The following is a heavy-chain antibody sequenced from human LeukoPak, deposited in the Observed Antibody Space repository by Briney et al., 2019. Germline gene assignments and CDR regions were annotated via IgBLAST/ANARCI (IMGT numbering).Heavy chain of an antibody. J-gene: IGHJ4*02. Sequence: PGGSLRLSCAASGFTFSSYAMSWVRQAPGKGLEWVSAISGSGGSTYYADSVKGRFTISRDNSKNTLYLQMNSLRAEDTAVYYCAEAPTISPAAGPKPDYWGQGTLVTVSS. CDR1: GFTFSSYA. CDR3: AEAPTISPAAGPKPDY. CDR2: ISGSGGST. V-gene: IGHV3-23*01. D-gene: IGHD6-13*01.